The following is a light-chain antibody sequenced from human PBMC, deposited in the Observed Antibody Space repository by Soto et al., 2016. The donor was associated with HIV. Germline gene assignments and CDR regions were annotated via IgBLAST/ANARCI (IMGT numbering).Light chain of an antibody. V-gene: IGKV1-13*02. CDR1: QGINSA. J-gene: IGKJ1*01. CDR2: DAS. CDR3: QQYNSYPQT. Sequence: IQLTQSPSSLSASVGDRVTITCRASQGINSALAWYQQRPGKAPKLLIYDASSLESGVPSRFTGSASGTDFTLTIISLQPDDFATYYCQQYNSYPQTFGHGTKVEIK.